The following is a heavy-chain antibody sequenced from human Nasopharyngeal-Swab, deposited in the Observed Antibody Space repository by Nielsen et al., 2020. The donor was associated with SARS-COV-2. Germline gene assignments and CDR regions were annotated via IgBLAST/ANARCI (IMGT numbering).Heavy chain of an antibody. Sequence: GESLKISCAASGFTFSGSGVHWVRQAPGKGLEWGGQNRSRDNFDAPAYAASIQGRFTISRDDSKNTAYLQMNSLKTEDTAVYYCSGGNYTLYYWGQGTLVTVSS. D-gene: IGHD5-24*01. CDR2: NRSRDNFDAP. CDR1: GFTFSGSG. J-gene: IGHJ4*02. V-gene: IGHV3-73*01. CDR3: SGGNYTLYY.